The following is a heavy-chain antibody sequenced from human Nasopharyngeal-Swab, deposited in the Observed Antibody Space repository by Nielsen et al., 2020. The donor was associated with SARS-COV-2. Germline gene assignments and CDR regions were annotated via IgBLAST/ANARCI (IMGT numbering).Heavy chain of an antibody. Sequence: SRQPPGKGLEWIGYIYYSGSTYYNPSLKSRVTISVDTSKNQFSLKLSSVTAANTAVYYCARDREYFQHWGQGTLVTVSS. J-gene: IGHJ1*01. V-gene: IGHV4-31*02. CDR3: ARDREYFQH. CDR2: IYYSGST.